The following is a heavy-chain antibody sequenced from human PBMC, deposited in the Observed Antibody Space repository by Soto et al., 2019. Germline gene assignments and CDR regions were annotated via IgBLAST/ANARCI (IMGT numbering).Heavy chain of an antibody. Sequence: PWQTLSLTSTVFGGTISSYYWRRIRQPPGKGLEWIGYIYYSGSTNYNPSLKSRVTISVDTSKNQFSLKLSSVTAADTAVYYCARSSGYNCCYGMDVWGKGTTVTVSS. D-gene: IGHD3-22*01. CDR2: IYYSGST. V-gene: IGHV4-59*01. CDR1: GGTISSYY. CDR3: ARSSGYNCCYGMDV. J-gene: IGHJ6*04.